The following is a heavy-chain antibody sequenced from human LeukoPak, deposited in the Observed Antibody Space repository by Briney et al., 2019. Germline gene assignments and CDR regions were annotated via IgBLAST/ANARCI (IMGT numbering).Heavy chain of an antibody. CDR3: ARRSVLLWFVGGKKTGSFDY. CDR1: GGSFSGYY. Sequence: SETLSLTCAVYGGSFSGYYWSSIRQPPGKGLEWIGEINHSGSTNYNPSLKSRVTISVDTSKNQFSLKLSSVTAADTAVYYCARRSVLLWFVGGKKTGSFDYWGQGTLVTVSS. V-gene: IGHV4-34*01. D-gene: IGHD3-10*01. CDR2: INHSGST. J-gene: IGHJ4*02.